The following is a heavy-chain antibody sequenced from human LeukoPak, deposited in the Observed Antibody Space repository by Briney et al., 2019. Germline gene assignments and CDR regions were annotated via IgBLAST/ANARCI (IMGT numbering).Heavy chain of an antibody. J-gene: IGHJ4*02. Sequence: SETLSLTCAVYGGSFSGYYWSWIRQPPGKGLEWIGEINHSGSTNYNPSLKSRVTISVDTSKNQFSLKLSSVTAADTAVYYCARENGRVGVDYWGQGTLVTVSS. CDR2: INHSGST. V-gene: IGHV4-34*01. CDR1: GGSFSGYY. CDR3: ARENGRVGVDY. D-gene: IGHD1-26*01.